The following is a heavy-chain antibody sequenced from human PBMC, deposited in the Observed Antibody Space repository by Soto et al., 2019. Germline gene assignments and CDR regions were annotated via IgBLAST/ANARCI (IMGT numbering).Heavy chain of an antibody. Sequence: ASVKVSCTASGYTFTNYYMHWVRQAPGQGLEWMGIINPSGGSTSYAQKFQGRVTMTRDTSTSTIYMELSSLRSEDTAVYYCAREEAVIAVAGTGYLDSWGQGTLVTVSS. V-gene: IGHV1-46*01. CDR3: AREEAVIAVAGTGYLDS. D-gene: IGHD6-19*01. CDR1: GYTFTNYY. J-gene: IGHJ4*02. CDR2: INPSGGST.